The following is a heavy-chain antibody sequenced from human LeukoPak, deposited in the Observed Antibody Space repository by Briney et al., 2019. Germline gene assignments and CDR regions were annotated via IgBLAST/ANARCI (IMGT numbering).Heavy chain of an antibody. V-gene: IGHV6-1*01. CDR2: TYYRSTWYN. CDR1: GDIVSSNSVT. D-gene: IGHD2-2*01. J-gene: IGHJ5*02. Sequence: SQTLSLTCAISGDIVSSNSVTWNWIRQSPSRGLEWLVRTYYRSTWYNDYAVSVRGRITVNPDTSKNQFSLHLNSVTPEDTAVYYCARRLTQYVCFDPWGQGILVTVSS. CDR3: ARRLTQYVCFDP.